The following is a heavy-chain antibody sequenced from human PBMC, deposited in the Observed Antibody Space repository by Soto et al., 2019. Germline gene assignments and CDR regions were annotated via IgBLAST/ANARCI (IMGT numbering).Heavy chain of an antibody. Sequence: SETLSLTCAVYGGSFSGYYWSWIRQPPGKGLEWIGEINHSGSTNYNPSLKSRVTISVDTSKNQFSLKLSSVTAADTAVYYCARGFRRYCSGGSCYSKWYYMDVWGKGTTVTVSS. CDR2: INHSGST. J-gene: IGHJ6*03. CDR3: ARGFRRYCSGGSCYSKWYYMDV. CDR1: GGSFSGYY. V-gene: IGHV4-34*01. D-gene: IGHD2-15*01.